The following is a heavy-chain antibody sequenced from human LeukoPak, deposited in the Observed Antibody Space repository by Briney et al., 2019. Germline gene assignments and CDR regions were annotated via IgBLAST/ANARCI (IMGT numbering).Heavy chain of an antibody. Sequence: PSETLSLTCDVSGVSFSTYYWSWIRQSPEKGMEWIGEVNHSGYTNYNPSLKGRVTISVDTSKNQFSLKLSSVTAADTAVYYCARQLYGSDYWGQGTLVTVSS. D-gene: IGHD4-17*01. V-gene: IGHV4-34*01. CDR2: VNHSGYT. CDR1: GVSFSTYY. CDR3: ARQLYGSDY. J-gene: IGHJ4*02.